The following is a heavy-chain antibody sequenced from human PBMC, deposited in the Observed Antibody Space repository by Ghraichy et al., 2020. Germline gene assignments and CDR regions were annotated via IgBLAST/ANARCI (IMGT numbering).Heavy chain of an antibody. D-gene: IGHD3-10*01. CDR3: ARDPFGGALDY. V-gene: IGHV3-7*03. Sequence: GGSLRLACEASGFTFSTSWMSWVRQTPQKGLEWVAHTSPDGSEKYYVDSLEGRFTISRDNARNALYLQMNSLRAEDTAVYYCARDPFGGALDYWGQGTLVTVSS. J-gene: IGHJ4*02. CDR1: GFTFSTSW. CDR2: TSPDGSEK.